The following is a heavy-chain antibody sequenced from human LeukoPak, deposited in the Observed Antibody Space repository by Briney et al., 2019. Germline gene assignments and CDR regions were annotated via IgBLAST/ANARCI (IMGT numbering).Heavy chain of an antibody. CDR2: ISAYNGNT. Sequence: GASVKVSCKASGDTFSSYTFSWVRQAPGQGLEWMGWISAYNGNTNYAQKLQGRVTMTTDTSTSTAYMELRSLRSDDTAVYYCARVVTMVRGPNWFDPWGQGTLVTVSS. CDR1: GDTFSSYT. V-gene: IGHV1-18*01. J-gene: IGHJ5*02. D-gene: IGHD3-10*01. CDR3: ARVVTMVRGPNWFDP.